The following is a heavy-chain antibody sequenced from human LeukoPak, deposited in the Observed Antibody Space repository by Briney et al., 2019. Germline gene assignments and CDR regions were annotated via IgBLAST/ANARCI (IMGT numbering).Heavy chain of an antibody. Sequence: ASVKVSCKASGYRFTSYAINWVRQAPGQGLEWMGWINPNSGGTNYAQKFQGRVTMTRDTSISTAYMELSRLRSDDTAVYYCAIMVRGVIIFAFDIWGQGTMVTVSS. V-gene: IGHV1-2*02. D-gene: IGHD3-10*01. CDR1: GYRFTSYA. J-gene: IGHJ3*02. CDR2: INPNSGGT. CDR3: AIMVRGVIIFAFDI.